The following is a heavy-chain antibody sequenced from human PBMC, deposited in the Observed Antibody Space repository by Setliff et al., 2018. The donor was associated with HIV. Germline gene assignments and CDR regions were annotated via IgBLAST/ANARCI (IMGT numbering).Heavy chain of an antibody. Sequence: SVKVSCKASGYTFLTYGISWVRQAPGHGLEWMGGIIPIFGTANYAQKFQGRVTITTDESTSTAYMELSSLRSEDTAVYYCARGRYSSSSGDYWGQGTLVTVSS. CDR2: IIPIFGTA. V-gene: IGHV1-69*05. CDR3: ARGRYSSSSGDY. J-gene: IGHJ4*02. CDR1: GYTFLTYG. D-gene: IGHD6-6*01.